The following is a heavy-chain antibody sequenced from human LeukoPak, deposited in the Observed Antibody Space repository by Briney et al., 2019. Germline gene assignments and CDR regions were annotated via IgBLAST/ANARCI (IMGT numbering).Heavy chain of an antibody. Sequence: GGSLRLSCTASGFTFGDYAMTWVRQAPGKGLEWVGFIRSKAYGGTPEYAASVKGRFTISRDDSKSIAYLQMNSLKTEDTAVYSCVRDVAGSYYDYWGQGTLVTVSS. CDR1: GFTFGDYA. J-gene: IGHJ4*02. CDR2: IRSKAYGGTP. D-gene: IGHD1-26*01. CDR3: VRDVAGSYYDY. V-gene: IGHV3-49*04.